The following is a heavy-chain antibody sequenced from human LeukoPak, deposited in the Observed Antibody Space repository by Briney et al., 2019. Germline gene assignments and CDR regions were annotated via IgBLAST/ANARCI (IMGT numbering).Heavy chain of an antibody. CDR3: ARDGGYDSGVFDF. D-gene: IGHD3-22*01. Sequence: PSETLSLTCNVSGVSINIYYWSWLRQTPGKGLEWIGRSHGSGSTNYNPSLKSRVTISIDKSKNHLSLSLRSVTAADTALYFCARDGGYDSGVFDFWGQGTLVTVSS. V-gene: IGHV4-4*07. CDR2: SHGSGST. J-gene: IGHJ4*02. CDR1: GVSINIYY.